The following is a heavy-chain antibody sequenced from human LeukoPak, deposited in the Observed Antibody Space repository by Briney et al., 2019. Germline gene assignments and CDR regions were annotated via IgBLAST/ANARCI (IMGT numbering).Heavy chain of an antibody. Sequence: GGSLRLSCAASGFTFSSYGMHWGRQAPGKGLEWVAFIRYDGSNKYYADSVKGRFTISRDNSKNTLYLQMNSLRAEDTAVYYCAKDWDSSGSSFDYWGQGTLVTVSS. V-gene: IGHV3-30*02. CDR1: GFTFSSYG. J-gene: IGHJ4*02. D-gene: IGHD3-22*01. CDR3: AKDWDSSGSSFDY. CDR2: IRYDGSNK.